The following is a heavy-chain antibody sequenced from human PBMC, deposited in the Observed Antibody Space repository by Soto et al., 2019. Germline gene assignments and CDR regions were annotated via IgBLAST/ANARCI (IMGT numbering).Heavy chain of an antibody. V-gene: IGHV4-30-4*01. CDR2: VYYTGST. Sequence: SETLSLTCSVSGGSISSGYYYWSWIRQAPGKGLEWIGYVYYTGSTYYNPSLMSRLTISVDTSKNQFSLKLTSVTAAETAVYYCVRTARQGAVAPHWFDRWGQGTQVTVSS. CDR3: VRTARQGAVAPHWFDR. CDR1: GGSISSGYYY. D-gene: IGHD2-21*02. J-gene: IGHJ5*02.